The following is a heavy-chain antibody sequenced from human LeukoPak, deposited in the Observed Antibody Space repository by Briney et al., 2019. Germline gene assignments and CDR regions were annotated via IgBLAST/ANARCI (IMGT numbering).Heavy chain of an antibody. Sequence: GGSLRLSCAASGFTFSDYYMSWIRQAPGKGLEWVSYISSSSSYTNYADSVKGRFTISRDNAKNSLYLQMNSLRAEDTAVYYCASEDYGSGTPYGMGVWGKGTTVTVSS. V-gene: IGHV3-11*06. CDR2: ISSSSSYT. CDR3: ASEDYGSGTPYGMGV. CDR1: GFTFSDYY. D-gene: IGHD3-10*01. J-gene: IGHJ6*04.